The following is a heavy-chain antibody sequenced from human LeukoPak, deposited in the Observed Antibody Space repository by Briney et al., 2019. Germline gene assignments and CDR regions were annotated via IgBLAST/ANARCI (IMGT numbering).Heavy chain of an antibody. Sequence: GGSLRLSCAASGFTFSSYHINWVRQAPGKGPEWVSSISSNSEYIYYADSVKGRFTISRDNAKNSVYLQMNSLRAEDTAVYYCAKFPFYDPFDYWGQGTLVTVSS. CDR2: ISSNSEYI. CDR3: AKFPFYDPFDY. D-gene: IGHD3-3*01. CDR1: GFTFSSYH. J-gene: IGHJ4*02. V-gene: IGHV3-21*04.